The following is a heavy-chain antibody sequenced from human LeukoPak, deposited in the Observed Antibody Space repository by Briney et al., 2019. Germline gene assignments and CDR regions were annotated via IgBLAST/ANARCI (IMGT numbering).Heavy chain of an antibody. V-gene: IGHV4-31*03. CDR1: GGSISSGGYY. Sequence: SQTLSLTCTVSGGSISSGGYYWSWIRQHPGKGLEWIGYIYYSGSTYYNPSLKSRVTISVDTSKNQFSLKLSSVTAADTAVYYCARDRLAQKEAFDIWGQGTMDTVSS. J-gene: IGHJ3*02. CDR2: IYYSGST. D-gene: IGHD6-19*01. CDR3: ARDRLAQKEAFDI.